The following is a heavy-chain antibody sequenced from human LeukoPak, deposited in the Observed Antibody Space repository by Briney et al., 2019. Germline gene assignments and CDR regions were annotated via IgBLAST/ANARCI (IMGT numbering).Heavy chain of an antibody. J-gene: IGHJ4*02. Sequence: GGSLRHSCAASGNYWMHWVRQVPGKGLVWVSHINSDGSWTSYADSVKGRFTISKDNAKNTVYLQMNSLRAEDTAVYYCVSFYETYWGRGTLVTVSS. D-gene: IGHD2/OR15-2a*01. CDR2: INSDGSWT. V-gene: IGHV3-74*01. CDR1: GNYW. CDR3: VSFYETY.